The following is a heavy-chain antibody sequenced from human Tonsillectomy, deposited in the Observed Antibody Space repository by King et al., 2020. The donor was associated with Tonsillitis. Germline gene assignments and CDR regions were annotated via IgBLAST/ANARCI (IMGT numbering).Heavy chain of an antibody. J-gene: IGHJ3*01. CDR1: GVSIRNRNYY. Sequence: QLQESGPGLVKPSETLSLTCTVSGVSIRNRNYYLAWFRQPPGKGLEWIGSIYYFGGTYYNPSLKTRVTISVSTSKNQFSLKLSSFTAADTAVYYCARPALLAAFGAFDVWGLGTMVAVSS. CDR2: IYYFGGT. CDR3: ARPALLAAFGAFDV. D-gene: IGHD3-10*01. V-gene: IGHV4-39*01.